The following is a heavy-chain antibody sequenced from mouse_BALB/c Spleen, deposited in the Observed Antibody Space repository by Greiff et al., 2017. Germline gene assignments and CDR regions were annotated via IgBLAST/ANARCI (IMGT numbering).Heavy chain of an antibody. CDR1: GYAFSSSW. CDR2: IYPGDGDT. V-gene: IGHV1-82*01. D-gene: IGHD3-1*01. Sequence: QVQLQQSGPELVKPGASVKISCKASGYAFSSSWMNWVKQRPGQGLEWIGRIYPGDGDTNYNGKFKGKATLTADKSSSTAYMQLSSLTSVDSAVYFCARGLLDAMDDWGQGTSVTVSS. J-gene: IGHJ4*01. CDR3: ARGLLDAMDD.